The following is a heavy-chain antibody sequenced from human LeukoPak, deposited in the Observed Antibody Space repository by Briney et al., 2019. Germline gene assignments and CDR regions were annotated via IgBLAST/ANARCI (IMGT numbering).Heavy chain of an antibody. CDR3: ARDYKYAFDN. V-gene: IGHV3-11*06. Sequence: GGSLRLSCAASGFTFNDYYMSWIRQAPGKGLEWISYIGIDSGNTNYADSVKGRFTISGDKAKNSLYLQMNSLRVEDTAVYYCARDYKYAFDNWGQGTLVTVSS. CDR1: GFTFNDYY. CDR2: IGIDSGNT. D-gene: IGHD5-24*01. J-gene: IGHJ4*02.